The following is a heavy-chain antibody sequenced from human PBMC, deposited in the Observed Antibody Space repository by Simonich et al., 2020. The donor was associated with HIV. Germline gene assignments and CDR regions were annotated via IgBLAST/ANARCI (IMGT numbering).Heavy chain of an antibody. Sequence: GLEWIGYIFYIGGTNYNPSLKSRVTISVDTSKNQFSLKLNSVTAADTAVYYCARHLSEITMIVGGDFDIWGQGTMVTVSS. CDR3: ARHLSEITMIVGGDFDI. V-gene: IGHV4-59*08. J-gene: IGHJ3*02. D-gene: IGHD3-22*01. CDR2: IFYIGGT.